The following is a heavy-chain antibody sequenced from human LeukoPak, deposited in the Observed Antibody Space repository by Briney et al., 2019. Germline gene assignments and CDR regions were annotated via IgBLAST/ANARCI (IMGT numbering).Heavy chain of an antibody. CDR1: GYTFTGYY. Sequence: ASVKVSCKASGYTFTGYYMHWVRQAPGQGLEWMGWINPNSGGTNYAQKFQGWVTMTRDTSTSTVYMELSSLRSEDTAVYYCARVGYCSSTSCQTPPSDYWGQGTLVTVSS. CDR2: INPNSGGT. V-gene: IGHV1-2*04. D-gene: IGHD2-2*01. CDR3: ARVGYCSSTSCQTPPSDY. J-gene: IGHJ4*02.